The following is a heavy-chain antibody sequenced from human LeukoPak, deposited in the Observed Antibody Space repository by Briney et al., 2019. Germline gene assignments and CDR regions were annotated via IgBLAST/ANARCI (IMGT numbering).Heavy chain of an antibody. CDR1: GFTFNNYA. J-gene: IGHJ6*02. Sequence: GGSLRLSCAASGFTFNNYAMSWVRQAPGKGLEWVSAISGSGGATYYADSVKGRFTISRDNSKNTLFLHMNSLRVEDTAVYYCAKAPAVATKYYYGMDVWGQGTTVTVSS. V-gene: IGHV3-23*01. CDR3: AKAPAVATKYYYGMDV. D-gene: IGHD6-13*01. CDR2: ISGSGGAT.